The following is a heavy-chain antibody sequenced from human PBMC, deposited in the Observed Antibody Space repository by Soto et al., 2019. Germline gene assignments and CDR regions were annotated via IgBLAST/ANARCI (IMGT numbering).Heavy chain of an antibody. CDR2: ISTNSRTI. D-gene: IGHD1-26*01. Sequence: EVQLVESGGGLVQPGGSLRLSCVASGFTFSSYSMNWVRRAPGKGLEWVSYISTNSRTIHYADSVKGRFTISRDNAKNSLYLQMNSLRDEDTAVYYCARDFAWAFDYWGQGTLLTVSP. V-gene: IGHV3-48*02. CDR3: ARDFAWAFDY. J-gene: IGHJ4*02. CDR1: GFTFSSYS.